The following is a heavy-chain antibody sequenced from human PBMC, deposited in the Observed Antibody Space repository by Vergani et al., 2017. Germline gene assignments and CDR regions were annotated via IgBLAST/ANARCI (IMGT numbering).Heavy chain of an antibody. Sequence: QVQLVQSGSEVKKPGASVKVSCRASGYTFTNYALNWVRQAPGQGLEWMGWINSNSGNPTYAQGFKGRFVFSLDSSVSTTYLQISSLKAEDTAVYYCAARGSTVAAAKERGGDLLYWYFDLWGRGTLVTVSS. CDR1: GYTFTNYA. CDR3: AARGSTVAAAKERGGDLLYWYFDL. D-gene: IGHD6-13*01. V-gene: IGHV7-4-1*02. CDR2: INSNSGNP. J-gene: IGHJ2*01.